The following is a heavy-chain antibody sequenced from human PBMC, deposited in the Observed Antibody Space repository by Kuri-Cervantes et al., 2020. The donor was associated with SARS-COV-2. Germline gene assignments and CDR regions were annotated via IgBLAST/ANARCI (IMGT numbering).Heavy chain of an antibody. V-gene: IGHV4-39*07. J-gene: IGHJ6*02. D-gene: IGHD6-19*01. Sequence: GSLRLSCTVSGGSISSSSYYWGWIRQPPGKGLEWIGNIYHSENTETTYYNPSLKSRVTISVDTSKNQFSLKLSSVTAADTAVYYCASFDRGYSSGWRPGYYGMDVWGQGTTVTVSS. CDR2: IYHSENT. CDR3: ASFDRGYSSGWRPGYYGMDV. CDR1: GGSISSSSYY.